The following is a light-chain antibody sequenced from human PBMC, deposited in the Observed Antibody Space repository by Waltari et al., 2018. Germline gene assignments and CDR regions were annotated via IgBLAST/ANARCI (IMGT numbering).Light chain of an antibody. CDR1: QSLLHHDGKTY. Sequence: DIVMTQTPLSLSVIPGQPASISCKSSQSLLHHDGKTYSYWYLHRPGQSPQLLIYEVSRRFSGVPDRVSGSGSGTDFTLKISRVEADDVGVYFCMQGKDLPLTFG. J-gene: IGKJ3*01. CDR2: EVS. CDR3: MQGKDLPLT. V-gene: IGKV2-29*02.